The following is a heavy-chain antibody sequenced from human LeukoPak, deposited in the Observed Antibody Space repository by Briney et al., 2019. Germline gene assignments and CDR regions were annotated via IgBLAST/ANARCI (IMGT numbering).Heavy chain of an antibody. CDR3: AKASGSYRYFDY. J-gene: IGHJ4*02. V-gene: IGHV3-23*01. D-gene: IGHD1-26*01. CDR2: IRDSGAYG. CDR1: GFTFSNYA. Sequence: GGSLRLSCAASGFTFSNYATGWVRQAPGKGLEWVSTIRDSGAYGFYADSVKGRFTISRDNSKNTLYLQMNSLRAEDTAVYYCAKASGSYRYFDYWGQGTLVTVSS.